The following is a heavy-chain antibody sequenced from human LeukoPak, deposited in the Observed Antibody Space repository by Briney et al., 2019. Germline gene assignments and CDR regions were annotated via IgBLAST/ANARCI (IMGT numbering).Heavy chain of an antibody. CDR1: GGTFSSYT. Sequence: ASVKVSCKASGGTFSSYTISWVRQAPGQGLEWMGRIIPILGTANYAQKFKGRVTITTDESTSTAYMELSSLRSEDTAVYYCARVPVDGIAARLHYYMDVWGKGTTVTVSS. CDR2: IIPILGTA. J-gene: IGHJ6*03. CDR3: ARVPVDGIAARLHYYMDV. D-gene: IGHD6-13*01. V-gene: IGHV1-69*16.